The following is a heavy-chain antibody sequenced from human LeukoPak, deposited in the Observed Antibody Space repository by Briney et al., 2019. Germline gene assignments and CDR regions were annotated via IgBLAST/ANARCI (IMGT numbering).Heavy chain of an antibody. V-gene: IGHV4-59*11. CDR2: IYYSGST. CDR1: GGSISSHY. D-gene: IGHD2-2*02. Sequence: SETLSLTCTVSGGSISSHYWGWIRQPPGKGLEWIGYIYYSGSTNYNPSLKSRVTISVDTSKNQFSLKLSSVTAADTAVYYCARVCSSTSCYTSGGPYYYYYYMDVWGKGTTVTVSS. J-gene: IGHJ6*03. CDR3: ARVCSSTSCYTSGGPYYYYYYMDV.